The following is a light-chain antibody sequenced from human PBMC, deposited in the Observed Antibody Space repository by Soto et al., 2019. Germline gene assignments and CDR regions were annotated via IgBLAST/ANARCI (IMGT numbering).Light chain of an antibody. Sequence: QSALTQPPSVSGAPGQRVTISCTGSSSNIGAGFDVHWYQQVPGTAPKLLIFGTINRPSGVPDRFSGSKSGTSGSLAINGLQAEDEAEYYCQSYASSLSGHNYVFGTGTKLTVL. J-gene: IGLJ1*01. CDR1: SSNIGAGFD. V-gene: IGLV1-40*01. CDR2: GTI. CDR3: QSYASSLSGHNYV.